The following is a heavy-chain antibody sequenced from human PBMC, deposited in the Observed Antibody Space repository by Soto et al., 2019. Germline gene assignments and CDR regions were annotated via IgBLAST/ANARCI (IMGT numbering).Heavy chain of an antibody. J-gene: IGHJ4*02. Sequence: PVESLKISCAASGFTFTDYAISWVRQAPGKGLEWVSTISGSGGSTYYTDSVKGRFTISRDNSKNTLYLQMNGLRAEDTAVYYCASGWDLYFSYWGQGTLVTVSS. CDR3: ASGWDLYFSY. V-gene: IGHV3-23*01. D-gene: IGHD1-26*01. CDR1: GFTFTDYA. CDR2: ISGSGGST.